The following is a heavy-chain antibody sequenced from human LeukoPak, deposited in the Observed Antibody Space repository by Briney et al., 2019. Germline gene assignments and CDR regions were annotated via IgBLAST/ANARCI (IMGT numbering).Heavy chain of an antibody. CDR1: GFSFTDYY. D-gene: IGHD1-26*01. V-gene: IGHV3-11*01. Sequence: GGSLTLSCAASGFSFTDYYMTWIRQAPGKVLEWVSYISSSGSTIYYADSVKGRFTISKDNAQKSLYLQMNSLRAEDTAVYYCTRPSGSYETDAFDIWGQGTTVTVSS. CDR2: ISSSGSTI. CDR3: TRPSGSYETDAFDI. J-gene: IGHJ3*02.